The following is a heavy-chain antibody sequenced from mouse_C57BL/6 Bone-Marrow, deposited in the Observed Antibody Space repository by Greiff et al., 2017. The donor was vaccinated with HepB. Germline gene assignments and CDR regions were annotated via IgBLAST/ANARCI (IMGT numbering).Heavy chain of an antibody. CDR1: GFSLTSYG. D-gene: IGHD2-10*01. J-gene: IGHJ4*01. CDR2: IWSGGST. V-gene: IGHV2-2*01. Sequence: QVQLQQSGPGLVQPSQSLSITCTVSGFSLTSYGVHWVRQSPGKGLEWLGVIWSGGSTDYNAAFISRLSISKDNSKSQVFFKMNSLQADDTAIYYCASPTPYYYAMDYGGQGTSVTVSS. CDR3: ASPTPYYYAMDY.